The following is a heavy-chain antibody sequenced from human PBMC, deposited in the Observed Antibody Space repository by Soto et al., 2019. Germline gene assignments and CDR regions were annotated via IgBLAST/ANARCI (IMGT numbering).Heavy chain of an antibody. CDR2: IYYSGRT. CDR1: GGSISSGGYY. CDR3: ARDAHRSLMVRGIFSVGMDV. V-gene: IGHV4-31*03. Sequence: QVQLQESGPGLVKPSQTLSLTCTVSGGSISSGGYYWSWIRQHPGKGLEWIGYIYYSGRTYYNPSLKSRVTISVDSSKNQFSLKLSSVTAADTAVYYCARDAHRSLMVRGIFSVGMDVWGQGTTVTVSS. J-gene: IGHJ6*02. D-gene: IGHD3-10*01.